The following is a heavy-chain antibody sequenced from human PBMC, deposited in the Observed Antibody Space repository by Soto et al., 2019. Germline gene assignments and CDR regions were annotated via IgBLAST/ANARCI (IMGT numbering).Heavy chain of an antibody. CDR3: ARLHCDSPNCVPLDP. Sequence: SETLSLTCTVSGGSIHDDTYYWGWIRQPPGKGLEWIGSIYYSGTSSYNPSLKSRVTMSVDTSKKQLSLRLRSVTAADTAVYYCARLHCDSPNCVPLDPWGQGTLVT. J-gene: IGHJ5*02. CDR1: GGSIHDDTYY. V-gene: IGHV4-39*01. CDR2: IYYSGTS. D-gene: IGHD2-2*01.